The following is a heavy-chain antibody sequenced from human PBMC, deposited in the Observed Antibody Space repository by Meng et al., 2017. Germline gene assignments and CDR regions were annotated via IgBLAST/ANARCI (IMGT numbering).Heavy chain of an antibody. CDR1: GGTFSSYT. CDR3: AKEVDNWFDP. J-gene: IGHJ5*02. Sequence: VRLVQSGAEAQKPGSSVKVSCKASGGTFSSYTVSWLRQAPGQGLEWMGRIIPILGIANYAQKFQGRVTITADKSTSTAYMELSSLRSEDTAVYYCAKEVDNWFDPWGQGTLVTVSS. V-gene: IGHV1-69*08. CDR2: IIPILGIA. D-gene: IGHD2-15*01.